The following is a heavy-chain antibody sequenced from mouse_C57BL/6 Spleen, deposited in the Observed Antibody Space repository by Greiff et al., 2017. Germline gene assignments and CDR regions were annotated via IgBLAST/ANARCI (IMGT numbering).Heavy chain of an antibody. Sequence: EVQLVESGGGLVKPGGSLKLSCAASGFTFSSYAMSWVRQTPEKRLEWVATISDGGSYTYYPDNVKGRFTISRDNAKNNLYLQMSHLKSEDTAMYYCARGFTTVVAPYAMDYWGQGTSVTVSS. V-gene: IGHV5-4*01. CDR1: GFTFSSYA. CDR3: ARGFTTVVAPYAMDY. J-gene: IGHJ4*01. D-gene: IGHD1-1*01. CDR2: ISDGGSYT.